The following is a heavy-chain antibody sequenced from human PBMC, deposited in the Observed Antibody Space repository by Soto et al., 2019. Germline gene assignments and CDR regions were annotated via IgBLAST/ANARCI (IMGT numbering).Heavy chain of an antibody. V-gene: IGHV3-23*01. D-gene: IGHD3-3*01. CDR3: AKPSYGFGVVITGAFDY. CDR1: GFTFSSYA. J-gene: IGHJ4*02. Sequence: LRLSCAASGFTFSSYALSWVRQAPGKGLEWVSAISGSDGSRYYADSVKGRFTISRDNSKNTLYLQMNSLRAEDTAIYHCAKPSYGFGVVITGAFDYWEQGTLVT. CDR2: ISGSDGSR.